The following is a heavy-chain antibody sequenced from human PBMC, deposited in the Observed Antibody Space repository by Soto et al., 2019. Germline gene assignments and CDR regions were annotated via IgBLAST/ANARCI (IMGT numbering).Heavy chain of an antibody. Sequence: GGSLRLSCAASGFTFSSYAMSWVRQAPGKGLEWVSAISVSGGSTYYADSVKGRFTISRDNSKNTLYLQMNSLRAEDTAVYYRAKDGGDGMMGIAVAGTGEAFDIWGQGTMVTVSS. V-gene: IGHV3-23*01. CDR3: AKDGGDGMMGIAVAGTGEAFDI. CDR1: GFTFSSYA. D-gene: IGHD6-19*01. J-gene: IGHJ3*02. CDR2: ISVSGGST.